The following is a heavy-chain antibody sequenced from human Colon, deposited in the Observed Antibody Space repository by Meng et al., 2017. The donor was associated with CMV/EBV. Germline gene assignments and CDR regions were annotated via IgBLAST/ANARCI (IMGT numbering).Heavy chain of an antibody. Sequence: VRRDPGQKVEGMGWKSMASGRTNYGQYLQARVTLTADTSTSPVYMEVRSLRAADTAMYYCARIAPRDVLTSYETSGVAGDSWGQGTLVTVSS. CDR2: KSMASGRT. CDR3: ARIAPRDVLTSYETSGVAGDS. D-gene: IGHD3-9*01. V-gene: IGHV1-18*01. J-gene: IGHJ4*02.